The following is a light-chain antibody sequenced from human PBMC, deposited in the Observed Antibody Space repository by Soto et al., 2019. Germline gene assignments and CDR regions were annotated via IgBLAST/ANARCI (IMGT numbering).Light chain of an antibody. V-gene: IGKV3-11*01. CDR1: QSVSSS. CDR3: QQRSHWPRT. CDR2: DVS. Sequence: EIVMTQSPATLSVSPGERATLSCRASQSVSSSLAWYQQKPGPAPRLLIYDVSNRATGIPARFSGSGSGTDFTLTISRLQPEAFAVYYCQQRSHWPRTFGQGTKVDI. J-gene: IGKJ1*01.